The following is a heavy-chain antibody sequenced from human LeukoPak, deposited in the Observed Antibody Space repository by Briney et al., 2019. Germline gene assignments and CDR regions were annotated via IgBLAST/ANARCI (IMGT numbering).Heavy chain of an antibody. CDR2: ISSSGSDT. CDR3: ARGSSWYGDYFDY. D-gene: IGHD6-13*01. Sequence: GGSLRLSCAASGFTLSHYYMGWIRQAPGKGLEWVSYISSSGSDTYNADSVKGRFTISRDNAKNSLYLQMNSLRAEDTAVYYCARGSSWYGDYFDYWGQGTLVTVSS. V-gene: IGHV3-11*06. J-gene: IGHJ4*02. CDR1: GFTLSHYY.